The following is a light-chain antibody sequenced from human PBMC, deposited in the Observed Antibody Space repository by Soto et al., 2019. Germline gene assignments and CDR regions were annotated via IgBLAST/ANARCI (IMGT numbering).Light chain of an antibody. CDR1: QSVSSSY. CDR3: QQYGSSPPTYT. V-gene: IGKV3-20*01. CDR2: GAS. Sequence: EIVLTQSPGTLSLSPGERATLSCRASQSVSSSYLAWYQQKPGQAPRLLIYGASSRATGIPDRFSGSGSGTDFTLTISRLEPEDFALDYCQQYGSSPPTYTFGQGTKLEIK. J-gene: IGKJ2*01.